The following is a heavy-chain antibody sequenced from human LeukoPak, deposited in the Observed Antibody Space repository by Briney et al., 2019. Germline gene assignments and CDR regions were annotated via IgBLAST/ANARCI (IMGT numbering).Heavy chain of an antibody. J-gene: IGHJ6*02. V-gene: IGHV3-23*01. D-gene: IGHD2-15*01. CDR2: ISGSGGST. CDR1: GFTFSSYA. Sequence: GGSLRLSCAASGFTFSSYAMSWVRQAPGKGLEWVSAISGSGGSTYYADSVKGRFTISRDNSKNTLYLQMYSLRAEDTAVYYCAKWVVAAPPPYYYYGMDVWGQGTTVTVSS. CDR3: AKWVVAAPPPYYYYGMDV.